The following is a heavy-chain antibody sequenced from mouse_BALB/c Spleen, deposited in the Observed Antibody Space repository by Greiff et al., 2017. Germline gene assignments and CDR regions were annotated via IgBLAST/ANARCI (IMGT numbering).Heavy chain of an antibody. V-gene: IGHV1S34*01. J-gene: IGHJ2*01. D-gene: IGHD2-3*01. CDR1: GYSFTGYY. CDR2: ISCSNGAT. Sequence: LVKTGASVKISCKASGYSFTGYYMHWVKQSHGKSLEWIGYISCSNGATSYNQKFKGKATFTVDTSSSTAYMQFNSLTSEDSAVYYCARWDDGYYLYWGPGTTLTVSS. CDR3: ARWDDGYYLY.